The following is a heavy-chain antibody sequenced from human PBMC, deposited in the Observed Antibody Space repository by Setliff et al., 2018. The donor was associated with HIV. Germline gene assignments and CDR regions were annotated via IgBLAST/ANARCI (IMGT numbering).Heavy chain of an antibody. V-gene: IGHV3-48*03. CDR2: ISIGSGGAI. D-gene: IGHD3-3*01. CDR3: ARDYLYYNLYNGSPVYGMDV. CDR1: GFTFRNYK. Sequence: GGSLRLSCAASGFTFRNYKFNWVRQAPGRGLEWVSSISIGSGGAIDHADSVQGRFTISRDNSKNSLYLQMNSVRVEDTAVYYCARDYLYYNLYNGSPVYGMDVWGQGTTVTVSS. J-gene: IGHJ6*02.